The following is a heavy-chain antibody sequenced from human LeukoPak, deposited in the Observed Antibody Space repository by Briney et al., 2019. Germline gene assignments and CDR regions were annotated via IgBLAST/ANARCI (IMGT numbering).Heavy chain of an antibody. CDR3: ARQSGTIASGVTDY. D-gene: IGHD2-21*01. J-gene: IGHJ4*02. Sequence: GESLMISCKGSGSSFPSYLIAWVRQMPGKGLEWMGIIYIGDSDTRYSPSFQGQVTISADKSNSTAYLQWSSLKASDTAMYYCARQSGTIASGVTDYWGQRTLVTVSS. V-gene: IGHV5-51*01. CDR1: GSSFPSYL. CDR2: IYIGDSDT.